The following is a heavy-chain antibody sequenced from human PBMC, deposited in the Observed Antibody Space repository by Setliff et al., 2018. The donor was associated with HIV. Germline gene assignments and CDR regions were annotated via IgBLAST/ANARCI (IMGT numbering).Heavy chain of an antibody. D-gene: IGHD6-13*01. CDR2: IDPGDSDT. CDR3: ARQRPPGYSSPYTIEY. CDR1: GYMFNNYW. V-gene: IGHV5-51*01. J-gene: IGHJ4*02. Sequence: PGESLKISCKGSGYMFNNYWIAWVRRVPGKGLEWMGIIDPGDSDTRYTPSYQGRIIMSIDRFRSTAYLQWRSLTPSDSALYYCARQRPPGYSSPYTIEYWGQGTLVTVSS.